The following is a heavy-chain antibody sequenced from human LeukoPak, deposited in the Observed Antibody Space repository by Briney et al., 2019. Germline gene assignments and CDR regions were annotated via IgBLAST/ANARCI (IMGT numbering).Heavy chain of an antibody. CDR1: GFTFSSYS. D-gene: IGHD1-1*01. V-gene: IGHV3-30*02. Sequence: PGGSLRLSCAASGFTFSSYSMNWVRQAPGKGLEWVAFIRYDGSNKYYADSVKGRFTISRDNSKNTLYLQMNSLRAEDTAVYYCAKVAERNYYYYYMDVWGKGTTVTISS. J-gene: IGHJ6*03. CDR2: IRYDGSNK. CDR3: AKVAERNYYYYYMDV.